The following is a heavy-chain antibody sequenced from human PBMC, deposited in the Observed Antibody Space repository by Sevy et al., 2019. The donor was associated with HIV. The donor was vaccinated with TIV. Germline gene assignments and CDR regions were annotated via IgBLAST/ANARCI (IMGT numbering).Heavy chain of an antibody. J-gene: IGHJ6*02. CDR3: ARDRVVGATLTQEGYGMDV. V-gene: IGHV3-11*01. CDR2: ISSSGSTI. Sequence: GGSLRLSCAASGFTFSDYYMSWIRQAPGKGLEWVSYISSSGSTIYYADSVKGRFTISRDNAKNSLYLQMNSLRAEDTAVYYCARDRVVGATLTQEGYGMDVWGQGTTVTVSS. D-gene: IGHD1-26*01. CDR1: GFTFSDYY.